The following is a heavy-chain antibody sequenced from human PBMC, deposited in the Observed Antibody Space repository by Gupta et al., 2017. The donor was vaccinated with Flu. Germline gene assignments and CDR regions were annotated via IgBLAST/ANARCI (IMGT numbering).Heavy chain of an antibody. CDR1: GFTFSNYA. Sequence: EVQLLESGGGLVEPGGSLRLSCAASGFTFSNYAVTWVRQAPGKGLEWVSTISGSGVAKWYADSVKGRFTISRDNSKNTLSLQMTRLRAEDTATYYCARRMDPGYYFDGGGQGALVTVSS. CDR2: ISGSGVAK. V-gene: IGHV3-23*01. J-gene: IGHJ4*02. CDR3: ARRMDPGYYFDG. D-gene: IGHD3-9*01.